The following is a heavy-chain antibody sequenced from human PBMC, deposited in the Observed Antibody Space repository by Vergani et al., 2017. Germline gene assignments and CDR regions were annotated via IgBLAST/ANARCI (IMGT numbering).Heavy chain of an antibody. CDR2: INNNGGST. Sequence: QLLESGGGLIQPGGSLRLSCAASGFTFNSYAMTWVRQAPGKGLEWVSGINNNGGSTYYADSVKGRLTISRDNSKNTLYLQMTDLRAEDTATYYCAKVCXSTSCPYGGGAFDVWGHGTMVTVSS. D-gene: IGHD2-2*01. CDR3: AKVCXSTSCPYGGGAFDV. CDR1: GFTFNSYA. J-gene: IGHJ3*01. V-gene: IGHV3-23*01.